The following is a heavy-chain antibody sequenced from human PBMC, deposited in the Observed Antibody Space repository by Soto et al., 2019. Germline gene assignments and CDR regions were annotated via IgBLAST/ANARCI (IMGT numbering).Heavy chain of an antibody. D-gene: IGHD6-13*01. V-gene: IGHV4-34*01. J-gene: IGHJ4*02. CDR3: ARRQQLVRSLDY. Sequence: SETLSLTCAVYGGSFSGYYWSWIRQPPGKGLEWIGEINHSGSTNYNPSLKSRVTISVDTSKNQFSLKLSSVTAADTAVYYCARRQQLVRSLDYWGQGTLVTVSS. CDR2: INHSGST. CDR1: GGSFSGYY.